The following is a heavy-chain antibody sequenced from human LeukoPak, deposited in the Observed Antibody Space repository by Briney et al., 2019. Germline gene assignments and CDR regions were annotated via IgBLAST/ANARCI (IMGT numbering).Heavy chain of an antibody. CDR3: ARKGTLGVINYYYYGMDV. V-gene: IGHV7-4-1*02. J-gene: IGHJ6*02. Sequence: ASVKVSCKASGYTFTSYAMNWVRQAPGQGLEWMGWINTNTGNPTYALGFTGRFVFSLDTSVSTAYLQISSLKAEDTAVYFCARKGTLGVINYYYYGMDVWGQGTTVTVSS. CDR2: INTNTGNP. CDR1: GYTFTSYA. D-gene: IGHD3-16*02.